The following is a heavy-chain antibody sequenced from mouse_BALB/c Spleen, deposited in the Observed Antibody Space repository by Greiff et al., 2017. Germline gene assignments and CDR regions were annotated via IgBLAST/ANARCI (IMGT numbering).Heavy chain of an antibody. CDR1: GFTFSSYA. CDR2: ISSGGSYT. V-gene: IGHV5-9-4*01. CDR3: ARGYYGSSAWFAY. J-gene: IGHJ3*01. Sequence: EVMLVESGGGLVKPGGSLKLSCAASGFTFSSYAMSWVRQSPEKRLEWVAEISSGGSYTYYPDTVTGRFTIARDNAKNTLYLEMSSLRSEDTAMYYCARGYYGSSAWFAYWGQGTLVTVSA. D-gene: IGHD1-1*01.